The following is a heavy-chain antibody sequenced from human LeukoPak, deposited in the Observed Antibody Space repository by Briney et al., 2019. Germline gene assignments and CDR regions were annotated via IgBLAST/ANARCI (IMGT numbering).Heavy chain of an antibody. V-gene: IGHV1-69*13. CDR1: GGTFSSYA. D-gene: IGHD5-18*01. CDR3: ARSPVGYSYGYGWADSYYYYGMDV. Sequence: ASVRVSCKASGGTFSSYAISWVRQAPGQGLEWMGGIIPIFGTANCAQKFQGRVTITADESTSTAYMELSSLRSEDTAVYYCARSPVGYSYGYGWADSYYYYGMDVWGQGTTVTVSS. CDR2: IIPIFGTA. J-gene: IGHJ6*02.